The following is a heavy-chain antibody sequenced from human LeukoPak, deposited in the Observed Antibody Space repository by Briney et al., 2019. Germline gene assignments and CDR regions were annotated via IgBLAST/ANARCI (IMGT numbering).Heavy chain of an antibody. CDR3: AVQLERHLAFDI. CDR2: IRYDGSNK. Sequence: GGSLRLSCAASGFTFSSYGMHWVREAPGKGLEWVAFIRYDGSNKYYADSVKGRFTISRDNSKNTLYLHVNSLRPEDTAVYYCAVQLERHLAFDIWGQGTMVTVSS. D-gene: IGHD1-1*01. CDR1: GFTFSSYG. V-gene: IGHV3-30*02. J-gene: IGHJ3*02.